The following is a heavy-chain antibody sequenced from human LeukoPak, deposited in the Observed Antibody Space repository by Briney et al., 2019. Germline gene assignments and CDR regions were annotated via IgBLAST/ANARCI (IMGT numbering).Heavy chain of an antibody. J-gene: IGHJ4*02. CDR3: ARNNADGEGRFSY. CDR1: GYSFIKYD. D-gene: IGHD3-10*01. CDR2: INTNTGNP. V-gene: IGHV7-4-1*02. Sequence: ASVKVSCRASGYSFIKYDMNWVRQAPGQGLEWMGWINTNTGNPTYAQGFTGRFVFSLDTSVSTAYLQISGLKAEDTAVYYCARNNADGEGRFSYWGQGTLVTVSS.